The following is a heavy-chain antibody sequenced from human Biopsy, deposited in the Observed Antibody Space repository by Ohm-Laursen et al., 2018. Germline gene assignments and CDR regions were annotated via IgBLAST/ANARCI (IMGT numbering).Heavy chain of an antibody. CDR3: ATGYYYDSSGSYPSFDH. D-gene: IGHD3-22*01. J-gene: IGHJ4*02. CDR1: GGTFIGFD. V-gene: IGHV1-18*01. CDR2: ISAYNGNT. Sequence: ASVKVSCKATGGTFIGFDINWVRQVPGQGLEWMGWISAYNGNTKYAQKLQGRVTMTTDTSTSTAYMDLRSLRSDDTAVYYCATGYYYDSSGSYPSFDHWGPGTLVTVSS.